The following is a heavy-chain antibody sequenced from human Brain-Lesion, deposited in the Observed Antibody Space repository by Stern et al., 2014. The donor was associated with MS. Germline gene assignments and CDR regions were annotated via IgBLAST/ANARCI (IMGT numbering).Heavy chain of an antibody. CDR2: IYYHGFT. J-gene: IGHJ4*02. D-gene: IGHD1-26*01. V-gene: IGHV4-39*01. Sequence: VQLVESGPGLVKPSETLSLTCTVSGGSISSSTYYWAWLRQPPGKGLEGVGNIYYHGFTYYNRSLKSRVTISVDMSKNQFSLKLSSVTAADTAIYYCARHDSVPRPSQLYSARDRGPGYFDYWGQGTLVTVSS. CDR3: ARHDSVPRPSQLYSARDRGPGYFDY. CDR1: GGSISSSTYY.